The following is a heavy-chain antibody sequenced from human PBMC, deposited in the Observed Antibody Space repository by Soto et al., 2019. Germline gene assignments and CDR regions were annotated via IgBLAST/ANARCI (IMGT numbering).Heavy chain of an antibody. CDR2: INHSGST. CDR3: AREIGYCSGGSCYKAYYYYYYMDV. CDR1: GGSFSGYY. D-gene: IGHD2-15*01. J-gene: IGHJ6*03. V-gene: IGHV4-34*01. Sequence: PSETLSLTCAVYGGSFSGYYWSWIRQPPGKGLEWIGEINHSGSTNYNPSLKSRVTIPVDTSKNQFSLKLSSVTAADTAVYYCAREIGYCSGGSCYKAYYYYYYMDVWGKGTTVTVSS.